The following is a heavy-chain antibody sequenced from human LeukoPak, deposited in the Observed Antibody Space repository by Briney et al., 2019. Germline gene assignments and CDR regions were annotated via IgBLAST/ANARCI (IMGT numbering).Heavy chain of an antibody. V-gene: IGHV1-58*01. CDR2: IVVGSGNT. Sequence: SVKVSCKASGSTITSSTVQWGRQARGQRLEWIGWIVVGSGNTNYAQKFQERVTITNDMSTSTAYMELSSLRSEDTAGDYCAGAVGLFDPWGQGTLVTVSS. CDR1: GSTITSST. CDR3: AGAVGLFDP. D-gene: IGHD2-2*03. J-gene: IGHJ5*02.